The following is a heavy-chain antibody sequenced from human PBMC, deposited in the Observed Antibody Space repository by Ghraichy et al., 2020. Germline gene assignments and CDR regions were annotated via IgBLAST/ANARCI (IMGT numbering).Heavy chain of an antibody. D-gene: IGHD3-10*01. V-gene: IGHV6-1*01. CDR2: TYYRSKWHY. Sequence: SQTLSLTCAISGDSVSSNSAAWGWIRQSPSRGLEWLGRTYYRSKWHYDYAVSVKSRITIIPDTSKNQFSLQLNSVTPEDTAVYYCVAELYGSGSYYWGQGSLVTVSS. CDR3: VAELYGSGSYY. J-gene: IGHJ4*02. CDR1: GDSVSSNSAA.